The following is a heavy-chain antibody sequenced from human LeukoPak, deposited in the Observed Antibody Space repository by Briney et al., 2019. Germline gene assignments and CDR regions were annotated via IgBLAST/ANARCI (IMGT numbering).Heavy chain of an antibody. CDR3: ARREGSYYDSSGGPDY. Sequence: GGSLRLSCAASGFTLSKYAMGWVRQAPGKGLEWVSTFTGRGTNTYYADSVKGRFTISRDNSKNTVYLQMNSLRAEDTAVYYCARREGSYYDSSGGPDYWGQGTLVTVSS. V-gene: IGHV3-23*01. CDR2: FTGRGTNT. D-gene: IGHD3-22*01. CDR1: GFTLSKYA. J-gene: IGHJ4*02.